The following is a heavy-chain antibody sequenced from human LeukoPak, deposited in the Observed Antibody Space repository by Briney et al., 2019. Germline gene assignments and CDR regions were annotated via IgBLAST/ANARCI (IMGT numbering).Heavy chain of an antibody. CDR3: ATSGYDSYYFDY. D-gene: IGHD5-12*01. CDR1: GYTFTGYY. Sequence: ASVKVSCKASGYTFTGYYMHWVRQAPGQGLEWMGRINPNSGGTNYAQKLQGRVTMTTDTSTSTAYMELRSLRSDDTAVYYCATSGYDSYYFDYWGQGTLVTVSS. V-gene: IGHV1-2*02. CDR2: INPNSGGT. J-gene: IGHJ4*02.